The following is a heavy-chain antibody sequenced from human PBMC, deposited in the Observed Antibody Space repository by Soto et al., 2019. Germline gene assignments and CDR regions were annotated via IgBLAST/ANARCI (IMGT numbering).Heavy chain of an antibody. CDR1: GFTFNNYA. J-gene: IGHJ4*02. V-gene: IGHV3-30*04. CDR2: ISDDGTPK. Sequence: QVQLVESGGGVVQPGRSLRLSCAASGFTFNNYAMHWVRQAPGKGLQWVAVISDDGTPKYYVDSVKGRFTISRDNSKNTLYLQMNSLRAEDTAVYYCALPPALTVAGSHFDYWGQGTLVTVSS. CDR3: ALPPALTVAGSHFDY. D-gene: IGHD6-19*01.